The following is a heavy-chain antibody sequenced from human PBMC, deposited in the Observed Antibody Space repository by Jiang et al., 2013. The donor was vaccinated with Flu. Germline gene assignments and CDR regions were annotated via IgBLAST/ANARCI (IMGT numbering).Heavy chain of an antibody. Sequence: VQLLESGGGLVQPGGSLRLSCAASGFTFSSYAMSWVRQAPGKGLEWVSAISGSGGSTYYADSVKGRFTISRDNSKNTLYLQMNSLRAEDTAVYYCVGIKGYYYDSSGPFYYYYGMDVWGKGPRSPSPQ. J-gene: IGHJ6*04. CDR2: ISGSGGST. CDR3: VGIKGYYYDSSGPFYYYYGMDV. CDR1: GFTFSSYA. V-gene: IGHV3-23*01. D-gene: IGHD3-22*01.